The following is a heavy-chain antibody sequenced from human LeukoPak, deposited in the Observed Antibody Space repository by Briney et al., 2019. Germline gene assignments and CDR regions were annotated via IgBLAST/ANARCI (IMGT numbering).Heavy chain of an antibody. Sequence: GASVKVSCKASGYTFTSYGISWVRQAPGQGLEWMGWISAYNGNTNYAQKLQGRVTMTTDTSTSTAYMELKSLRSDDTAVYYCAIGSLGPPHIPSGQAPIAAAGPPDYWGQGTLVTVSS. CDR1: GYTFTSYG. CDR2: ISAYNGNT. V-gene: IGHV1-18*01. CDR3: AIGSLGPPHIPSGQAPIAAAGPPDY. D-gene: IGHD6-13*01. J-gene: IGHJ4*02.